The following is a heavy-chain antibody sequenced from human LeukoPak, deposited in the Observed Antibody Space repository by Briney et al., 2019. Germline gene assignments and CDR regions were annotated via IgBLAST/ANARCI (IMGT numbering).Heavy chain of an antibody. D-gene: IGHD3-3*01. CDR2: ISHSGST. J-gene: IGHJ4*02. CDR3: ARDVFDFWSGYPDY. V-gene: IGHV4-34*01. CDR1: GGSFSGYY. Sequence: SETLSLTCAVHGGSFSGYYWSWIRQPPGKGLEWIGEISHSGSTNYNPSLKSRVTISVDTSKNQFSLKLSSVTAADTAVYYCARDVFDFWSGYPDYWGQGTLVTVSS.